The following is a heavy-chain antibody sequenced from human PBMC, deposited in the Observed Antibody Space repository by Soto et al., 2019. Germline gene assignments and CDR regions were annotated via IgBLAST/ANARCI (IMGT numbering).Heavy chain of an antibody. J-gene: IGHJ4*02. CDR3: ARDAGYSNSDY. CDR1: GYTFTSYG. CDR2: ISAYNGNT. V-gene: IGHV1-18*04. Sequence: GASVEVCGEASGYTFTSYGIIWVRQAPGQGLEWMGWISAYNGNTNYAQKLQGRVTMTTDTSTSTAYMELRSLRSDDTAVYYCARDAGYSNSDYWGQATLVTVSS. D-gene: IGHD4-4*01.